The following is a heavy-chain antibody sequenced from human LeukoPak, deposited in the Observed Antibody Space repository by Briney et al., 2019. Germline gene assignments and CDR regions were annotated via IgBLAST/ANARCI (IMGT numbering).Heavy chain of an antibody. J-gene: IGHJ4*02. CDR1: GFTFSSYA. D-gene: IGHD3-22*01. CDR2: ISGSGGST. CDR3: AKDPPRWGTMIVVVTPD. V-gene: IGHV3-23*01. Sequence: GGSLRLSCAASGFTFSSYAMSWVRQPAGKGLEWVSAISGSGGSTYYANSVKGRFTISRDNSKNTLYLQMNSLRAEDTAVYYCAKDPPRWGTMIVVVTPDWGQGTLVTVSS.